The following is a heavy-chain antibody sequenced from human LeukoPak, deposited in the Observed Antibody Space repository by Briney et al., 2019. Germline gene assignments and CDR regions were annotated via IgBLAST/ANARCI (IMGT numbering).Heavy chain of an antibody. CDR1: GFTFSSYA. CDR2: ISGSGGST. V-gene: IGHV3-23*01. J-gene: IGHJ4*02. CDR3: AKDEEDIVVVVAAY. Sequence: GGSLRLSCAASGFTFSSYAMSWVRPAPGKGLEWASAISGSGGSTYYADSVKGRFTISRDNSKNTLYLQMNSLRAEDTAVYYCAKDEEDIVVVVAAYWGQVTLVTVSS. D-gene: IGHD2-15*01.